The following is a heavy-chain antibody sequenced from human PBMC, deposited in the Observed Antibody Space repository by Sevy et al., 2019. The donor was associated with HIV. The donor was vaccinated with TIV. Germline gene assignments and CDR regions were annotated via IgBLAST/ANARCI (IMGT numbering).Heavy chain of an antibody. D-gene: IGHD3-3*01. J-gene: IGHJ6*02. Sequence: ASVKVSCKASGYTFTSYGISWVRQAPGRGLEWMGWISAYNGNTNYAQKLQGRVTMTTDTSTSTAYMELRSLRSDDTAVYYCARVGGYDFWSGSLEYYYYYGMDVWGQGTTVTVSS. V-gene: IGHV1-18*01. CDR2: ISAYNGNT. CDR1: GYTFTSYG. CDR3: ARVGGYDFWSGSLEYYYYYGMDV.